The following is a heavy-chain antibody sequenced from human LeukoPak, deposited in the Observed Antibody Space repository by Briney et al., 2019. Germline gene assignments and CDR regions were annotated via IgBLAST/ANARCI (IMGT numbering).Heavy chain of an antibody. CDR2: SRNKANSYTT. CDR3: ARASRSGSYFFY. V-gene: IGHV3-72*01. CDR1: GFTFSDHY. D-gene: IGHD1-26*01. Sequence: GGSLRLSCAASGFTFSDHYMDWVRQTPGKGLEWVGRSRNKANSYTTEYAASVKGRFTISRDDSKNSLFLQMNSLKTDDTAVYYCARASRSGSYFFYWSQGTLVTVSS. J-gene: IGHJ4*02.